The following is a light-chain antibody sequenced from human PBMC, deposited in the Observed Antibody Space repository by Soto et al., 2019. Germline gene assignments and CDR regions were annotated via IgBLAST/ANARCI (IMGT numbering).Light chain of an antibody. CDR1: SSDVGSYNY. Sequence: QSALTQPPSASGSPGQSVTISCTGTSSDVGSYNYVSWYQQHPGEAPKLIIYDVTKRPSGVPDRFSGSKSGNTASLTVSGLQAEDEADYYCTSYAGINNVGVFGSGTKVTVL. J-gene: IGLJ1*01. CDR3: TSYAGINNVGV. CDR2: DVT. V-gene: IGLV2-8*01.